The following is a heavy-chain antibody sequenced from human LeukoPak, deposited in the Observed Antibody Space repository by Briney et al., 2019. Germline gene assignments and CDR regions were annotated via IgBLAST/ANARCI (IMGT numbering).Heavy chain of an antibody. CDR2: IYYSGST. D-gene: IGHD3-10*01. V-gene: IGHV4-30-4*01. Sequence: SQTLSLTCTVSGGSINSGDYYWSWIRQPPGKGLEWIGYIYYSGSTYYNPSLKSRLTISVDTSKNHFSLKLTSVTAADTAVYYCARHRYYFGSGSLAYFDYRGQGTLVTVSS. J-gene: IGHJ4*02. CDR1: GGSINSGDYY. CDR3: ARHRYYFGSGSLAYFDY.